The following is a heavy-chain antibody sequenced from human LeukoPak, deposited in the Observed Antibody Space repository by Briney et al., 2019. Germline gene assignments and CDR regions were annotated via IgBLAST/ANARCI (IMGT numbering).Heavy chain of an antibody. Sequence: SVKVSCKASGGTFSSYAISWVRQAPGQGLEWMGGIIPIFGTANYAQKFQGRVTITADESTSTAYMELSSLRSEDTAVYYCARENCSGGSCYNHFDYWGPGTLVTVSS. CDR1: GGTFSSYA. CDR3: ARENCSGGSCYNHFDY. V-gene: IGHV1-69*13. CDR2: IIPIFGTA. J-gene: IGHJ4*02. D-gene: IGHD2-15*01.